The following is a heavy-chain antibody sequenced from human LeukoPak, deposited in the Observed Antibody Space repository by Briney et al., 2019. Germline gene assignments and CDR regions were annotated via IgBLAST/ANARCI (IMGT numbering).Heavy chain of an antibody. CDR1: GSSISSYY. D-gene: IGHD3-3*01. V-gene: IGHV4-59*01. Sequence: PSETLSLTCTVSGSSISSYYWSWIRQPPGKRLEWIGYMYYSGSTNYNPSLKSRVTISINTSKNQFSLRLSSVTAADTAVYYCARGSDYGDYWGQGTLVTVSS. CDR2: MYYSGST. CDR3: ARGSDYGDY. J-gene: IGHJ4*02.